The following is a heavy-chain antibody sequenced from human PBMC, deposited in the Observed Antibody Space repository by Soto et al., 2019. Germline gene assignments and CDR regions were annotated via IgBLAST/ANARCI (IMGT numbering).Heavy chain of an antibody. J-gene: IGHJ4*02. V-gene: IGHV3-23*01. CDR1: GFTFSSYA. Sequence: EVQLLESGGGLVQPGGSLRLSCAASGFTFSSYAMSWVHQAPGKGLEWVSAISGSGGSTYYADSVKGRFTISRDNSKNTLDLQMNSLRAEDTAVYYCAKDRGSKWSYFDYWGQGTLVTVSS. CDR2: ISGSGGST. D-gene: IGHD3-10*01. CDR3: AKDRGSKWSYFDY.